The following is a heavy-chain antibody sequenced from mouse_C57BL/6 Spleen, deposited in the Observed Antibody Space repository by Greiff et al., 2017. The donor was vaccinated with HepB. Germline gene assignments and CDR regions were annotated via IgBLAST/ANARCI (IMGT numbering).Heavy chain of an antibody. CDR2: IYPGDGDT. CDR1: GYAFSSYW. J-gene: IGHJ4*01. D-gene: IGHD3-1*01. CDR3: ARSGPYYYAMDY. V-gene: IGHV1-80*01. Sequence: QVQLQQSGAELVKPGASVKISCKASGYAFSSYWMNWVKQRPGKGLEWIGQIYPGDGDTNYNGKFKGKATLTADKSSSTAYMQLSSLTSEDSAVYFCARSGPYYYAMDYWGQVTSVTVSS.